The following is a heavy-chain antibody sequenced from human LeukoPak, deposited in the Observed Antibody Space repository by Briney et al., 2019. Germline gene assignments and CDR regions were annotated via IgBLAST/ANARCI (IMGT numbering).Heavy chain of an antibody. D-gene: IGHD5-12*01. V-gene: IGHV3-33*08. J-gene: IGHJ4*02. CDR3: AMYSGSDWELNY. CDR1: GFTFSSYE. CDR2: IWYDGSKK. Sequence: GGSLRLSCAASGFTFSSYEMNWVRQAPGKGLEWVAIIWYDGSKKYYGDSVKGRFTVSRDNSKNTLYLQMNSLRAEDTAVYYRAMYSGSDWELNYWGQGTLVTVSS.